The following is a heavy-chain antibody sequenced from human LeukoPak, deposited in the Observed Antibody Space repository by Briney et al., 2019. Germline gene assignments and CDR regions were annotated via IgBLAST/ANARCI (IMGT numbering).Heavy chain of an antibody. J-gene: IGHJ4*02. D-gene: IGHD3-22*01. CDR2: INHSGST. Sequence: SETLSLTCAVYGGSFSGYYWSWIRQPPGKGLEWIGEINHSGSTSYNSSLKSRVTISVDTSKNQFSLKLSSVTAADTAVYYCARGQVAGDSSGYYSSPDYWGQGTLVTVSS. V-gene: IGHV4-34*01. CDR3: ARGQVAGDSSGYYSSPDY. CDR1: GGSFSGYY.